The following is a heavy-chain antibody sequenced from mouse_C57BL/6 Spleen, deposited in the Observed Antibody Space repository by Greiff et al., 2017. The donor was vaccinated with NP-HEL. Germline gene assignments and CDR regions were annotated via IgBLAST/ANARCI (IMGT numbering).Heavy chain of an antibody. CDR3: ARWGYGSRGWYFDV. D-gene: IGHD1-1*01. J-gene: IGHJ1*03. CDR2: IDPSDSYT. Sequence: QVQLQQSGAELVKPGASVKLSCKASGYTFTSYWMQWVKQRPGQGLEWIGEIDPSDSYTNYNQKFKGKATLTVDTSSSTAYMQLSSLTSEDSAVYYCARWGYGSRGWYFDVWGTGTTVTVSS. V-gene: IGHV1-50*01. CDR1: GYTFTSYW.